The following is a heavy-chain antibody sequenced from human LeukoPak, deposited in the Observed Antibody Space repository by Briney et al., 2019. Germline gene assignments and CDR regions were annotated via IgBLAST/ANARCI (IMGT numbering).Heavy chain of an antibody. D-gene: IGHD5-12*01. CDR3: ARGRGYSGYIVSDY. CDR2: ISAYNGNT. Sequence: ASVKVSCKASGYTFTGYYMHWVRQAPGQGLEWMGWISAYNGNTNSAQKLQGRVTMTTDTSTSTAYMDLRSLRSDDTAVYYCARGRGYSGYIVSDYWGQGTLVTVSS. J-gene: IGHJ4*02. CDR1: GYTFTGYY. V-gene: IGHV1-18*04.